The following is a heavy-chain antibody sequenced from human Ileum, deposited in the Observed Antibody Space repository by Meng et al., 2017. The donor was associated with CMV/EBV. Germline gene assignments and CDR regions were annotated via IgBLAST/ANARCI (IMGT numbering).Heavy chain of an antibody. CDR2: IYYSGTI. CDR1: RNSINRKSFY. J-gene: IGHJ4*02. V-gene: IGHV4-39*07. Sequence: SGPGLGKPSEILSLSCRVSRNSINRKSFYWGSIRQTPGKGLEWIGTIYYSGTIYYNPSLRSRVTVSADMSRNQFSLRLTSVTAADTGIYYCARESRIMMTFGGVLIPPFDYWGQGMLVTVSS. D-gene: IGHD3-16*01. CDR3: ARESRIMMTFGGVLIPPFDY.